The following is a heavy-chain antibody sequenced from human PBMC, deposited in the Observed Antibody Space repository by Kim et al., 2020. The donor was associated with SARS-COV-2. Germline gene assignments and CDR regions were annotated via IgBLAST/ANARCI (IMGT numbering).Heavy chain of an antibody. CDR3: AILTAAAGSFDY. V-gene: IGHV3-9*01. D-gene: IGHD6-13*01. J-gene: IGHJ4*02. Sequence: GYADSVKGRFTIYRDNTKNSLYLQMNSLRAEDTALYYCAILTAAAGSFDYWGQGTLVTVSS.